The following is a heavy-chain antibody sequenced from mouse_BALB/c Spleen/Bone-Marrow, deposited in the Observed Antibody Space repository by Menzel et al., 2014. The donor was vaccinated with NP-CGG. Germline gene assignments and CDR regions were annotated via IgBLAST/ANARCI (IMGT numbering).Heavy chain of an antibody. CDR3: SRLYYYGNFAY. D-gene: IGHD1-1*01. V-gene: IGHV4-1*02. J-gene: IGHJ3*01. Sequence: EVKLVESEGGLVQPGGSLKLSCAASGFDFSKYWMSWVRQAPGKGLEWIGEINPDSSTINYTPSLKDKFIISRDSAKNTLYLQMSKVRSEDTALYYCSRLYYYGNFAYWGQGTLVTVSA. CDR1: GFDFSKYW. CDR2: INPDSSTI.